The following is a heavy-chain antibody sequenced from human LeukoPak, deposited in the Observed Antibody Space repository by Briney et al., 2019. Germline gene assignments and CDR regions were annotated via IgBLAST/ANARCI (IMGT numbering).Heavy chain of an antibody. Sequence: SETLSLTCAVYGGSFSGYYWSWIRQPPGKGLEWIGEINHSGSTNYNPSLKSRVTISVDTSKNQFSLKLSSVTAADTAVYYCARGRQFGESYYYYYYMDVWGKGTTVTVSS. CDR3: ARGRQFGESYYYYYYMDV. D-gene: IGHD3-10*01. J-gene: IGHJ6*03. CDR2: INHSGST. V-gene: IGHV4-34*01. CDR1: GGSFSGYY.